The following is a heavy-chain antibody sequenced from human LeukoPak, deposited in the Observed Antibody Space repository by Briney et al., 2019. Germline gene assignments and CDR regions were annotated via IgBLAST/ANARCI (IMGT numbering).Heavy chain of an antibody. Sequence: SETLSLTCTVSGGSISSYYWSWIRQPAGKGLEWIGRIYTSGSTNYNPSLKSRVTMSVDTSKNQFSLNLSSLTAADAAVYYCAREQKSGSYRPFDYWGQGTLVTVSS. CDR2: IYTSGST. V-gene: IGHV4-4*07. D-gene: IGHD1-26*01. CDR3: AREQKSGSYRPFDY. J-gene: IGHJ4*02. CDR1: GGSISSYY.